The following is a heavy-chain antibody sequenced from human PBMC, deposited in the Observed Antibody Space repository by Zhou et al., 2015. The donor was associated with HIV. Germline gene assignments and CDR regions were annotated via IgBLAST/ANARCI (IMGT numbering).Heavy chain of an antibody. CDR1: EFTFDDFA. V-gene: IGHV3-9*01. D-gene: IGHD7-27*01. CDR2: ISWNSGTI. CDR3: ATTWGFSPIYYFNN. Sequence: EVQLVESGGGVVQPGRSLRLSCAAFEFTFDDFAMHWVRQGPGKGLEWVSGISWNSGTIGYADSVKGRFTISRDNSKNTLYLQLHSLKAEDTALYYCATTWGFSPIYYFNNWGQGTMVTVSS. J-gene: IGHJ4*02.